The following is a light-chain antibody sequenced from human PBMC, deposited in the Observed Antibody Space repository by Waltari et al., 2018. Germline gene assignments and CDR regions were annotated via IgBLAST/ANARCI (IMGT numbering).Light chain of an antibody. Sequence: QSVLTQPPSASGTPGQRVTISCSGSSSNIGSNVVNWYQQVPGTTPKLLIYRNDQRPPGVPDRFSGSKSGTSAALAISGLRPEDEAEYYCASWDDSLNGRWEFGGGTKVTVL. J-gene: IGLJ3*02. CDR2: RND. CDR1: SSNIGSNV. CDR3: ASWDDSLNGRWE. V-gene: IGLV1-44*01.